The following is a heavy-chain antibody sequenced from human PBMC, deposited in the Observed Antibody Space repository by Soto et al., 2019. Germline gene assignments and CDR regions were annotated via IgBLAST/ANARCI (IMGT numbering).Heavy chain of an antibody. Sequence: SETLSLTCAVYGGSFSGYYWSWIRQPPGKGLEWIGEINHSGSTNYNPSLKSRVTISVDTSKNQFSLKLSSVTAADTAVYYCARGISGIAAAGAHYYYYYMDVWGKGTTVTAP. J-gene: IGHJ6*03. CDR1: GGSFSGYY. CDR2: INHSGST. CDR3: ARGISGIAAAGAHYYYYYMDV. V-gene: IGHV4-34*01. D-gene: IGHD6-13*01.